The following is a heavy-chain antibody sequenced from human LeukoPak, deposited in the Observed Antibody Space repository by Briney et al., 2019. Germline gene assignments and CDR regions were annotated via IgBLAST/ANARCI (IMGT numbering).Heavy chain of an antibody. CDR1: GYTFTSYY. D-gene: IGHD3-3*01. V-gene: IGHV1-46*01. J-gene: IGHJ4*02. CDR3: ARDVSHLGVVI. CDR2: INPSGGNT. Sequence: ASVKVSCKASGYTFTSYYMHWVRQAPGQGLEWMGIINPSGGNTNYAQKFQGRVTITTDESTSTAYMELSSLRSEDTAVYYCARDVSHLGVVIWGQGTLVTVSS.